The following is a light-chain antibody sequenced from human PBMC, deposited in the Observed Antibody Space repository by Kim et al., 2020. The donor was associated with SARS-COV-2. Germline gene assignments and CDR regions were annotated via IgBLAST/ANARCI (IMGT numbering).Light chain of an antibody. J-gene: IGLJ2*01. CDR1: SLRSYY. CDR2: GKN. Sequence: AVGQTVRITCQGDSLRSYYATWYQQKPGQAPIVVIYGKNNRPSGIPDRFSGSSSGDTASLTITGTQAGDEAYYYCNSRGSNDNVLFGGGTKLTVL. V-gene: IGLV3-19*01. CDR3: NSRGSNDNVL.